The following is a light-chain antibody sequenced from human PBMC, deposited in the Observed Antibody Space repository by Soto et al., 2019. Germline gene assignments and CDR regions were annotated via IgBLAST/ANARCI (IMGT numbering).Light chain of an antibody. V-gene: IGLV4-69*01. Sequence: QSVLTQSPSASASLGASVKLTCTLSSGHSSYAIAWHQQQPEKGPRYLMKLDSDGSHSKGDGIPDRFSGSSSGAERYLTISSLQSEDEADYYCQTWGPGFVLFGGGTKVTVL. CDR3: QTWGPGFVL. CDR1: SGHSSYA. CDR2: LDSDGSH. J-gene: IGLJ3*02.